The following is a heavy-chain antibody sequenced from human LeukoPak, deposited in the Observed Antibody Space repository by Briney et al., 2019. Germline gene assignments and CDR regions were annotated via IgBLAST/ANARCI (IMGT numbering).Heavy chain of an antibody. V-gene: IGHV4-34*01. CDR2: INHSGST. J-gene: IGHJ4*02. D-gene: IGHD2-15*01. Sequence: PSETLSLTCAVYGGSFSGYYWSWIRQPPGKGLEWIGEINHSGSTYYNPSLKSRVTISVDTSKNQFSLRLSSVTASDTAVYYCARGPVVAATYYWGQGTLVTVSS. CDR1: GGSFSGYY. CDR3: ARGPVVAATYY.